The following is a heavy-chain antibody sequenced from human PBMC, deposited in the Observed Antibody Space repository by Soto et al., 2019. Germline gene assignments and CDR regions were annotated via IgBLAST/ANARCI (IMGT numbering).Heavy chain of an antibody. V-gene: IGHV3-7*01. CDR1: GFTFSIYW. D-gene: IGHD2-21*01. CDR2: IKEDGSER. Sequence: PGGSLRLSCAASGFTFSIYWMSWVRQAPGKGLEWVANIKEDGSERNYVDSVKGRFTISRDNAENSLYLQMNSLRAEDTAVYYCASARHIGPWGQGTLVTVSS. CDR3: ASARHIGP. J-gene: IGHJ5*02.